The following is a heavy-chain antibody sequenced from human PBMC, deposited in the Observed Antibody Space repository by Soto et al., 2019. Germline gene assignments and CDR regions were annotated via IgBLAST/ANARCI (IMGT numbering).Heavy chain of an antibody. CDR3: ARRPEIVVVPAAISGPYYYFDY. CDR1: GGSFSGYY. J-gene: IGHJ4*02. D-gene: IGHD2-2*01. V-gene: IGHV4-34*01. Sequence: QVQLQQWGAGLLKPSETLSLTCAVYGGSFSGYYWSWIRQPPGKGLEWIGEINHSGSTNYNPSLNSRVTISVDTSKNQFSLKLSSVTAADTAVYYCARRPEIVVVPAAISGPYYYFDYWGQGTLVTVSS. CDR2: INHSGST.